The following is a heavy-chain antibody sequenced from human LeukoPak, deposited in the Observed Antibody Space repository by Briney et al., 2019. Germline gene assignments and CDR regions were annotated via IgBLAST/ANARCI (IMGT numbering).Heavy chain of an antibody. D-gene: IGHD2-15*01. CDR1: GYSFTSYW. V-gene: IGHV5-51*01. Sequence: GESLKISCQGSGYSFTSYWIGWVRQMPGKGLEWMGIIYPGDSDTRYSPSFQGQVTISADKSISTAYLQWSSPKASDTAMYYCARAGYCSGGSCYLDAFDIWGQGTMVTVSS. J-gene: IGHJ3*02. CDR2: IYPGDSDT. CDR3: ARAGYCSGGSCYLDAFDI.